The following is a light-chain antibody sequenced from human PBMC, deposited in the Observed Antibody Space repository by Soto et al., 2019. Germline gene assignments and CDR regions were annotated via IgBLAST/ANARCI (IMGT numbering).Light chain of an antibody. J-gene: IGKJ4*01. V-gene: IGKV1-33*01. CDR2: TAS. CDR1: QDISDS. Sequence: DIQMTQPPSSLSASVGDRVTITCQASQDISDSLNWYQQKPGKAPKLVIYTASNLETGVPLRFSGSGSGTHFAFTISSLQPEDIATYYCQQYDDRPLTFGGGTKVDIK. CDR3: QQYDDRPLT.